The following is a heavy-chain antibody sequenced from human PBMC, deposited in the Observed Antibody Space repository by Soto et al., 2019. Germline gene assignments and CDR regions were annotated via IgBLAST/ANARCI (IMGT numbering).Heavy chain of an antibody. V-gene: IGHV3-30-3*01. CDR3: AFDIGSTTSLGELDV. J-gene: IGHJ6*03. CDR2: ISYDGSNK. CDR1: GSTFSSYA. D-gene: IGHD3-16*01. Sequence: GGSLRLSCAASGSTFSSYAMHWVRQAPGKGLEWVAVISYDGSNKYYADSVKGRLTISRDNSKNTLYLQMNSLRAEDTAVYYCAFDIGSTTSLGELDVGGKETTVT.